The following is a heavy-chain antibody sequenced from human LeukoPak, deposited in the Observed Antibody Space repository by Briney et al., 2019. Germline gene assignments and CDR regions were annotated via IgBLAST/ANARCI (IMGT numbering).Heavy chain of an antibody. Sequence: ASVKVSCKTSGYTFTTYHVHWVRQAPGQGLGWMGMISPSAGSTTYAQNFQGRVTMSRDTSTSTVYMELSSLRSDDTAVYYCARSRGHYFDYWGQGTLVTVSS. V-gene: IGHV1-46*01. D-gene: IGHD6-13*01. CDR3: ARSRGHYFDY. J-gene: IGHJ4*02. CDR2: ISPSAGST. CDR1: GYTFTTYH.